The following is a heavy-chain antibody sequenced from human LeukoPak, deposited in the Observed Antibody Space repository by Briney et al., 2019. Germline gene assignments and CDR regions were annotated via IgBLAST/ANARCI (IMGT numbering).Heavy chain of an antibody. CDR3: ARASGYSAYDQFDY. J-gene: IGHJ4*02. Sequence: ASVKVSCKASGYTFTGYYMHWVRQAPGQGLEWLGWINPNSGGKNFPQKFQGRVTMTRDTSISTAYMELSRLRSDDAAVYYCARASGYSAYDQFDYWGQGTLVTVSS. D-gene: IGHD5-12*01. V-gene: IGHV1-2*02. CDR2: INPNSGGK. CDR1: GYTFTGYY.